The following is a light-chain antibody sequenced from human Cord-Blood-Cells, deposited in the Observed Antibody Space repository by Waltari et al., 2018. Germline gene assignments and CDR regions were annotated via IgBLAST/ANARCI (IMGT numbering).Light chain of an antibody. CDR3: QQYNSYSPGYT. V-gene: IGKV1-5*01. CDR2: DAS. Sequence: EIQMTQSPSTLSASVGDRVTIPCRASQSISSWLAWYQQKPGKAPKLLIYDASSLESGVPSRFSGSGSGTEFTLTISSLQPDDFATYYCQQYNSYSPGYTFGQGTKLEIK. J-gene: IGKJ2*01. CDR1: QSISSW.